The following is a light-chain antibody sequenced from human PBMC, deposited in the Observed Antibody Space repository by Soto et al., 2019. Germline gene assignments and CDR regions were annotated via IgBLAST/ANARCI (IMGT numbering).Light chain of an antibody. CDR3: AAWDDSLNGNV. Sequence: QSVLTQPPSASGTPGQRVTISCSGSGSNIGGNTVNWYQQFPGTAPKLLIYSTNQRPSGVPDRFSASKSGTSASLAISGLQSEDEADYYCAAWDDSLNGNVFGTGTKVTVL. CDR2: STN. J-gene: IGLJ1*01. V-gene: IGLV1-44*01. CDR1: GSNIGGNT.